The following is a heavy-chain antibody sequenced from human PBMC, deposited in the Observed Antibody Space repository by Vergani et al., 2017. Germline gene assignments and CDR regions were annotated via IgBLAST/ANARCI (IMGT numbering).Heavy chain of an antibody. J-gene: IGHJ6*02. CDR1: ESSFISNE. D-gene: IGHD6-19*01. CDR2: IDPSDSYT. CDR3: ARQVAVAGKWWGPYYYYGMDV. V-gene: IGHV5-10-1*01. Sequence: EVMLVQSGAEVKKPGESLKISCKYSESSFISNEIAWVRQMPGKGLEWMGRIDPSDSYTNYSPSFQGHVTISADKSISTAYLQWSSLKASDTAMYYCARQVAVAGKWWGPYYYYGMDVWGQGTTVTVSS.